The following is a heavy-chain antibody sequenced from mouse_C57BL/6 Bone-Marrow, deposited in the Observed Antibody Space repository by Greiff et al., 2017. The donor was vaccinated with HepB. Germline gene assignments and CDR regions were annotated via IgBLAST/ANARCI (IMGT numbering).Heavy chain of an antibody. CDR2: INPSTGGT. CDR1: GYSFTGYY. Sequence: EVKLMESGPELVKPGASVKISCKASGYSFTGYYMNWVKQSPEKSLEWIGEINPSTGGTTYNQKFKAKATLTVDKSSSTAYMQLKSLTSEDSAVYYCARRTVSAYWGQGTLVTVSA. V-gene: IGHV1-42*01. J-gene: IGHJ3*01. D-gene: IGHD1-1*01. CDR3: ARRTVSAY.